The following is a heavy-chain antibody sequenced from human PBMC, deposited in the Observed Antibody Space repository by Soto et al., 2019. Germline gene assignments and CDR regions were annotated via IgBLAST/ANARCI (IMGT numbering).Heavy chain of an antibody. Sequence: EVQLVESGGGLVKPGGSLRLSCAASGFTFSSYSMNWVRQAPGKGLEWVSSISSSSSYIYYADSVKGRFTISRDNAKNSLYLQMNSLRAEDTAVYYCASSRMAGYHSLYYWGQGTLVTVSS. CDR3: ASSRMAGYHSLYY. D-gene: IGHD6-19*01. CDR1: GFTFSSYS. V-gene: IGHV3-21*01. J-gene: IGHJ4*02. CDR2: ISSSSSYI.